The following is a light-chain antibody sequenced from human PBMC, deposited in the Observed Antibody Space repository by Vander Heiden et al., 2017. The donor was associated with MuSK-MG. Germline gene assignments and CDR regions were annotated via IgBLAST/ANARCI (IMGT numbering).Light chain of an antibody. V-gene: IGKV1-5*03. Sequence: IQMTQYPSTLSASVGDRVTITCRASQDISSWLAWYQQKPGRAPKLLIYGASTLESGVPSRFSGSGSGTELTLTISSLQPDDFATYFCQQYSVLPWTFGQGTRVEIK. CDR1: QDISSW. J-gene: IGKJ1*01. CDR2: GAS. CDR3: QQYSVLPWT.